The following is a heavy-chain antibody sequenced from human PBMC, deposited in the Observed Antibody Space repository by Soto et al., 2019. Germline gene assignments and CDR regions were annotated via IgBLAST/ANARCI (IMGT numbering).Heavy chain of an antibody. V-gene: IGHV3-48*03. Sequence: EVQLVESGGGLVQPGGSLRLSCAASGFTFRSFEMDWVRQAPGKGLEWVSYISSSGSTLSCADSVKGRFTIFRDNAQNSLHLQMNNLRAEDTAVYYCARLAGHALDYWGQGTLVTVSS. CDR2: ISSSGSTL. CDR1: GFTFRSFE. J-gene: IGHJ4*02. CDR3: ARLAGHALDY.